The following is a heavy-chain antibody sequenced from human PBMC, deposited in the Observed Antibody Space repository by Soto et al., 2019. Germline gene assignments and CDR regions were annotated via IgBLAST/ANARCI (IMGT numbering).Heavy chain of an antibody. D-gene: IGHD3-3*01. J-gene: IGHJ4*02. Sequence: QLVESGGGVVQPGRSLRLSCAASGFTFSSYAMHWVRQAPGKGLEWVAVVSYDGRNKYSADSVKGRFTISRDNSKNTLYLQMNSLRAEDTAVYYCAREIERLLGYWGQGTLVTVSA. CDR2: VSYDGRNK. CDR3: AREIERLLGY. V-gene: IGHV3-30-3*01. CDR1: GFTFSSYA.